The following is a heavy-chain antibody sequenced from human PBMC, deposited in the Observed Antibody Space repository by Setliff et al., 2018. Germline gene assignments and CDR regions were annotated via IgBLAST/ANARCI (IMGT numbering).Heavy chain of an antibody. D-gene: IGHD5-18*01. CDR2: ISAYNDNK. CDR1: GYTFNNYG. CDR3: ARIGDRGYSYGLVGYYMDV. J-gene: IGHJ6*03. Sequence: ASVKVSCKASGYTFNNYGISWVRQAPGQGLEWMGWISAYNDNKNYAQKFQGRVTMTTDTSTNTVFMELRSLRSDDTAVYYCARIGDRGYSYGLVGYYMDVWGKGTTVTVSS. V-gene: IGHV1-18*01.